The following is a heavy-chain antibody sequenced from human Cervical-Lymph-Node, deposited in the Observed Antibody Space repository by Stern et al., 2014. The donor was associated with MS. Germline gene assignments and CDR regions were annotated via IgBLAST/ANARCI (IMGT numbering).Heavy chain of an antibody. Sequence: EVQLEESGGGVVRPGGSLGLSCAASGFIFADYGMSWVRQVPGQGPAWVSAINSNSGSTDYAASVKGRFTISRDNAKKSLYLRMNSLRVEDTAVYHCARAFCTGGVCYSFPFYGMDVWGQGTTVTVSS. D-gene: IGHD2-8*02. J-gene: IGHJ6*02. CDR2: INSNSGST. CDR1: GFIFADYG. CDR3: ARAFCTGGVCYSFPFYGMDV. V-gene: IGHV3-20*01.